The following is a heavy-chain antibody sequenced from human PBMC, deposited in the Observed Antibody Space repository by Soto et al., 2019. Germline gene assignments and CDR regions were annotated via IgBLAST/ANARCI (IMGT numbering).Heavy chain of an antibody. D-gene: IGHD3-10*01. CDR1: GYTFTGYY. CDR2: INPNNGGT. Sequence: QVQLVQSGAEVKKPGASVKVSCKASGYTFTGYYMHWVRQAPGQGLEWMGWINPNNGGTNYAQKFQGWVTMTRDTSISTGYVEPSTLTADDTATYYCARGKLSGSYVVDIWGQGTLVTVSS. J-gene: IGHJ4*02. CDR3: ARGKLSGSYVVDI. V-gene: IGHV1-2*04.